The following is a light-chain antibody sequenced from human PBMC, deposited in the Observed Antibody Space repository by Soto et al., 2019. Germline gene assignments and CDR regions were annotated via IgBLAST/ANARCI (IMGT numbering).Light chain of an antibody. CDR2: DAS. CDR3: QQYGSSPRT. Sequence: EIVLTQSPGTLSLSPGERATLSCRASQSVSILLAWYQQKPGQAPRLLIHDASSRATGISDRFTGSGSGTDFTLTITTLEPEDFAVYYCQQYGSSPRTFGLGTKVDI. V-gene: IGKV3-20*01. CDR1: QSVSIL. J-gene: IGKJ1*01.